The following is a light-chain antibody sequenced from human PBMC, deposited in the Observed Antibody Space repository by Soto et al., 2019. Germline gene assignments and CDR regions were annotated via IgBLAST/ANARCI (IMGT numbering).Light chain of an antibody. CDR1: QSVSNNS. V-gene: IGKV3-20*01. CDR3: QQYGMSGT. CDR2: VSS. J-gene: IGKJ1*01. Sequence: EIGLKKSPVTVSLFKGERATXSCRASQSVSNNSLAWYQQKPSHSPSLLLYVSSNIPTVIPYRFRCCGSGTDFTLTISSREHEDFAVYYSQQYGMSGTFCQLTKV.